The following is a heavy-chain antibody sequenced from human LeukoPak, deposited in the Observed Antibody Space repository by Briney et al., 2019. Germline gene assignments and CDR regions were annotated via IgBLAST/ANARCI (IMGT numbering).Heavy chain of an antibody. V-gene: IGHV3-21*01. CDR1: GFTFSSYS. Sequence: GGSLRLSCAASGFTFSSYSMNWVRQAPGKGLEWVSSISSSSSYIYYADSVKGRFTISRDNAKNSLYLQMNSLRAEDTAVYYCARGMSIASGGNYWYFDLWGRGTLVTVSS. J-gene: IGHJ2*01. D-gene: IGHD6-13*01. CDR2: ISSSSSYI. CDR3: ARGMSIASGGNYWYFDL.